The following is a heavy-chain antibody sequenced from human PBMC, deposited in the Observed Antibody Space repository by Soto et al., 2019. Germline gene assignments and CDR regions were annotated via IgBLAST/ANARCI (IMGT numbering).Heavy chain of an antibody. CDR1: GYTFTTYD. V-gene: IGHV1-8*01. CDR2: INPNGGNT. Sequence: ASLRSSYRPSGYTFTTYDMHWQRQDTGQGLEWIGRINPNGGNTSYAQKYQGRVTMTRNTSTSTVYMELSSLRSDDTAVYYCARARGYSYGYCDYWGQGTLVTVSS. CDR3: ARARGYSYGYCDY. J-gene: IGHJ4*02. D-gene: IGHD5-18*01.